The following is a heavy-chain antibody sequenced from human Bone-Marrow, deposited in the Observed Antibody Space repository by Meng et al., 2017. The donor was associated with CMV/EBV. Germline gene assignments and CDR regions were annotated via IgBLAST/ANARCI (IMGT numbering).Heavy chain of an antibody. Sequence: SVKVSCKASGGTFSSYTISWVRQAPGQGLEWMGRIIPILGIANYAQKFQGRVTITADKSTSTAYMELSSLRSEDTAVNYCARVSGYYYGSGSYDNYYYGMDVWGQGTTVTVSS. D-gene: IGHD3-10*01. J-gene: IGHJ6*02. CDR3: ARVSGYYYGSGSYDNYYYGMDV. CDR1: GGTFSSYT. CDR2: IIPILGIA. V-gene: IGHV1-69*02.